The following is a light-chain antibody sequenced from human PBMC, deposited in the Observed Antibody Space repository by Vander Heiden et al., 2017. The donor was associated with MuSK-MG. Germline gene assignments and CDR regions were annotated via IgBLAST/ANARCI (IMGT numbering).Light chain of an antibody. Sequence: EIVMTQSPATLSVSPGERATLSCRASQSVSSNLAWYQQKPGQAPRLLIYGASTRATGIPARFSGSGYGTEFTLTISSLQSEDFAVYYCQQYNNWPVGAFGQGTKVEIK. CDR1: QSVSSN. CDR2: GAS. CDR3: QQYNNWPVGA. V-gene: IGKV3-15*01. J-gene: IGKJ1*01.